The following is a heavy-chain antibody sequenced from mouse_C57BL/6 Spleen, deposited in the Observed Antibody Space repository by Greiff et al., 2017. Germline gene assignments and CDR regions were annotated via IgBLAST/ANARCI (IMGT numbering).Heavy chain of an antibody. D-gene: IGHD3-2*02. CDR2: IDPSDSYT. J-gene: IGHJ4*01. CDR1: GYTFTSYC. Sequence: QVQLKQPGAELVMPGASVKLSCKASGYTFTSYCMHWVKQSPGQRLEWIGAIDPSDSYTNYNQKFKGKSTLTVDKSSSTAYMQLSSLTSEDSAIYDCESDSSGLDYWGQGTTLTVSS. V-gene: IGHV1-69*01. CDR3: ESDSSGLDY.